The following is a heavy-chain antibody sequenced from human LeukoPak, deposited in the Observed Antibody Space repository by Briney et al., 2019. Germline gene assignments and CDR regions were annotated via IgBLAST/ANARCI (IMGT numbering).Heavy chain of an antibody. V-gene: IGHV4-59*08. CDR2: IYYSGST. D-gene: IGHD6-25*01. Sequence: PSETLSLTCTVSGDSMSSYYWSWIRQPPGKGLEWIGRIYYSGSTDYNPSLKSRLTISVDTSKNQFSLQLSSVTAAYTAVYFCARQNSGARLNVWGQGTTVTVSS. J-gene: IGHJ6*02. CDR1: GDSMSSYY. CDR3: ARQNSGARLNV.